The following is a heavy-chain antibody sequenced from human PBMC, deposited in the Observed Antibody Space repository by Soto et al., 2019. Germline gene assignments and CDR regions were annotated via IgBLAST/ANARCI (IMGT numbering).Heavy chain of an antibody. D-gene: IGHD2-21*01. CDR3: AKDRYCGDIFDS. V-gene: IGHV4-31*03. J-gene: IGHJ5*01. Sequence: QVQLQESGPGLVTPSQTLSLTCTVSGGSISSGGYCWSWIRQHPVQGLEWIGYMFHSGTTYYNPTLKGRVSISVDTSKNQFALKLTSVTAADTAVYYCAKDRYCGDIFDSWGQGTLVTVSS. CDR1: GGSISSGGYC. CDR2: MFHSGTT.